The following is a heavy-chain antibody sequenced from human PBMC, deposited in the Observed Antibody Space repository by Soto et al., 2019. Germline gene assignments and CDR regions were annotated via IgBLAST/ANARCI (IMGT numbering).Heavy chain of an antibody. CDR1: GFPFSSYA. Sequence: GGSLRLSCAASGFPFSSYAMHWVRQAPGKGLEWVAVTSYDGSDTYYADSVKGRFSISRDNSKNTQYLQMNSLRAEDSAMYYCAKDHTRYCFSPSCYGNGMDGRGQGTTVTVSS. CDR3: AKDHTRYCFSPSCYGNGMDG. CDR2: TSYDGSDT. J-gene: IGHJ6*02. V-gene: IGHV3-30*18. D-gene: IGHD2-2*01.